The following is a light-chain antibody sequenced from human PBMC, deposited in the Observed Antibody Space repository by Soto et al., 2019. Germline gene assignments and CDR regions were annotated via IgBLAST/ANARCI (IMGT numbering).Light chain of an antibody. V-gene: IGKV1-33*01. CDR1: QDISIY. CDR2: DAS. Sequence: DIQMTQSPSSLSASVGDRVTITCQASQDISIYSHWFQQKPGKAPNLLIYDASNLQTGVPSRFSGSGSGTDFTFTISSLQPEDIATYYCQHYDNVPFTFGPGTKVDIK. J-gene: IGKJ3*01. CDR3: QHYDNVPFT.